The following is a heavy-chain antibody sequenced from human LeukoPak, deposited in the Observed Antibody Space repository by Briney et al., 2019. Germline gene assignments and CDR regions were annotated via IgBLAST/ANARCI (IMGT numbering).Heavy chain of an antibody. Sequence: ASVKAACKASGYTFNRYDIIWVRQATGQGLEWMGRMNPNSGNTGYPQKFQGRVTMTRNTSISTAYMELSSLRSEDAAVYYCARGIGFGESRDYWGQGTLVTVSS. CDR3: ARGIGFGESRDY. J-gene: IGHJ4*02. CDR2: MNPNSGNT. V-gene: IGHV1-8*01. CDR1: GYTFNRYD. D-gene: IGHD3-10*01.